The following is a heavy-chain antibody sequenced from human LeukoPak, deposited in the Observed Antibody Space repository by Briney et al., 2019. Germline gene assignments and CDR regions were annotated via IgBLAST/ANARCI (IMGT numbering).Heavy chain of an antibody. Sequence: GGSLRLSCAVSGFTFSSYEMNWVRQAPGKGLEWVSYTSSSGRTIYYADSVKGRFTISRDNSKNTLYLQMNSLRAEDTAVYYCARDARKTETLLDYWGQGTLVTVSS. J-gene: IGHJ4*02. CDR1: GFTFSSYE. V-gene: IGHV3-48*03. CDR2: TSSSGRTI. D-gene: IGHD5/OR15-5a*01. CDR3: ARDARKTETLLDY.